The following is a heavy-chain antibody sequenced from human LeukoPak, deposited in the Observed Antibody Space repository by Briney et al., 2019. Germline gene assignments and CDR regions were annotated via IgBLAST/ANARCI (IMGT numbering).Heavy chain of an antibody. Sequence: QPGGTLRLSCAASRFTFSSYSMNWVRHAPGKGLEWVSYISSSSSTIYYADSVKGRFTISRDNAKNSLYLQMNSLIDEDTAVYYCARGNFYDSSGYKTGRGQGTLVTVSS. D-gene: IGHD3-22*01. CDR1: RFTFSSYS. J-gene: IGHJ4*02. V-gene: IGHV3-48*02. CDR2: ISSSSSTI. CDR3: ARGNFYDSSGYKTG.